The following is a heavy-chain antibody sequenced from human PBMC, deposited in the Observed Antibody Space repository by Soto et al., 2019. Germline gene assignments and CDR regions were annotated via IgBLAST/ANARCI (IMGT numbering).Heavy chain of an antibody. D-gene: IGHD6-19*01. Sequence: GGSLRLSCAASGFTFSNYYMQWVRQAPGKGPVWVSRISSDGTSTTYADSVKGRFTISRDNAKNTLYLQVNSLRAEDTAVYYCAKEEDIAVAPYYFDYWGQGTLVTVSS. J-gene: IGHJ4*02. CDR3: AKEEDIAVAPYYFDY. CDR2: ISSDGTST. CDR1: GFTFSNYY. V-gene: IGHV3-74*01.